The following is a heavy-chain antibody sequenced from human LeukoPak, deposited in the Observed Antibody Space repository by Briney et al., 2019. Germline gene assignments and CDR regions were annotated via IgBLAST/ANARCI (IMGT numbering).Heavy chain of an antibody. J-gene: IGHJ4*02. V-gene: IGHV3-7*01. CDR1: GFTFSSYW. Sequence: GGSLRLSCAASGFTFSSYWMSWVRQAPGKGLEWVANIKQDGGEKYYVDSVKGRFTISRDNAKNSLYLQMNSLRAEDTAVYYCAGDGTLLWFGELLQYFDYWGQGTLVTVSS. CDR3: AGDGTLLWFGELLQYFDY. CDR2: IKQDGGEK. D-gene: IGHD3-10*01.